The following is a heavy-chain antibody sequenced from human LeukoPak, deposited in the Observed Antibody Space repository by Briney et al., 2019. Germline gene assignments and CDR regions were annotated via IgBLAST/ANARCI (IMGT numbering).Heavy chain of an antibody. V-gene: IGHV3-30*02. J-gene: IGHJ4*02. D-gene: IGHD6-13*01. CDR2: IRYDGSNK. Sequence: GGSLRLSCAASGFTFSSYGMHWVRQAPGKGLEWVAFIRYDGSNKYYADSVKGRSTISRDNSKNTLYLQMNSLRAEDTAVYYCAKVKGYSSRSLDYWGQGTLVTVSS. CDR3: AKVKGYSSRSLDY. CDR1: GFTFSSYG.